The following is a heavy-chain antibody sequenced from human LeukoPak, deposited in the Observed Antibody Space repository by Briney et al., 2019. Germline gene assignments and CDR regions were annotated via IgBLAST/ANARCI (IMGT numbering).Heavy chain of an antibody. D-gene: IGHD4-17*01. CDR1: GGSISSYY. CDR3: ARSRLDYGDYDWYFDL. J-gene: IGHJ2*01. CDR2: IYTSGST. Sequence: SETLSLTCIVSGGSISSYYWSWIRQPAGKGLEWIGRIYTSGSTNYNPSLKSRVTISVDTSKNQFSLKLSSVTAADTAVYYCARSRLDYGDYDWYFDLWGRGTLVTVSS. V-gene: IGHV4-4*07.